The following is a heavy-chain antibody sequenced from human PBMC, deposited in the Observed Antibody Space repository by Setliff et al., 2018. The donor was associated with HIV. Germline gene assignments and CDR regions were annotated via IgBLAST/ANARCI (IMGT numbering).Heavy chain of an antibody. V-gene: IGHV4-61*09. CDR1: GGSITSGRYY. CDR2: IYTSGSA. J-gene: IGHJ4*02. D-gene: IGHD3-22*01. CDR3: AGDTYDSRGYFFGY. Sequence: SETLSLTCTVSGGSITSGRYYWSWIRQPAGKGLEWIGHIYTSGSANYNPSLKSRVTISLDTSNNQFSLRLSSVTAADTAVYYCAGDTYDSRGYFFGYWGQGTLVTVS.